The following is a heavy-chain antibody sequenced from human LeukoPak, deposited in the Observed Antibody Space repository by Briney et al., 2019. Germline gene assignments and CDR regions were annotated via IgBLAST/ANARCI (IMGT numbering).Heavy chain of an antibody. Sequence: GGSLRLSCAASGFTFSSYAMHWVRQAPGKGLEWVAVISYDGSNKYYADSVKGRFTISRDNSKNTLYLQMNSLRAEDTAVYYCASITIFGVETLDYWGQGTLVTVSS. CDR2: ISYDGSNK. V-gene: IGHV3-30-3*01. J-gene: IGHJ4*02. CDR1: GFTFSSYA. D-gene: IGHD3-3*01. CDR3: ASITIFGVETLDY.